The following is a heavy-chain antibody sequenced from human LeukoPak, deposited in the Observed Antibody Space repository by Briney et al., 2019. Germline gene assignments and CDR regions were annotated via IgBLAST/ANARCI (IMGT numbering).Heavy chain of an antibody. CDR3: AAAAGNYYYYYMDV. CDR1: GFTFSSYS. D-gene: IGHD6-13*01. J-gene: IGHJ6*03. Sequence: PGGSLRLSCAASGFTFSSYSMNWVRQAPGKGLVWVSRINSDGSSTSYADSVKGRFTISRDNAKNTLYLQMNSLRAEDTAVYYCAAAAGNYYYYYMDVWGKGTTVTVSS. CDR2: INSDGSST. V-gene: IGHV3-74*01.